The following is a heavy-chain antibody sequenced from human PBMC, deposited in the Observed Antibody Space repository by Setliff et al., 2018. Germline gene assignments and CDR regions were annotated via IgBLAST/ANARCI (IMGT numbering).Heavy chain of an antibody. Sequence: PGGSLRLSCAASGFTFDKHGMNWVRQAPGKGLEWVSTINWDGRTKGYADSVKGRFTNSRDNAKNSLYLQMNSLRAEDTAVYYCAKDIVVVPAATFDFWSGSYYMDVWGKGTTVTVSS. CDR1: GFTFDKHG. D-gene: IGHD2-2*01. V-gene: IGHV3-20*04. CDR3: AKDIVVVPAATFDFWSGSYYMDV. CDR2: INWDGRTK. J-gene: IGHJ6*03.